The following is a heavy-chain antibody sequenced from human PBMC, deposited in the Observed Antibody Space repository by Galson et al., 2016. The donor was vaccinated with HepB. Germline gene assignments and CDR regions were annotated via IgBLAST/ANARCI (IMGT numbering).Heavy chain of an antibody. D-gene: IGHD5-12*01. CDR3: ARFPICSDGTCYAYLFDP. CDR2: ISDSGST. Sequence: SETLSLTCTVSGGSVSTPGFHWNWIRQPPGKGLEWIGFISDSGSTNYNPSLRSRVTMSQDTSKTHFSLRLTSVTAADTGVYYCARFPICSDGTCYAYLFDPWGQGTLVTVSS. CDR1: GGSVSTPGFH. J-gene: IGHJ5*02. V-gene: IGHV4-61*03.